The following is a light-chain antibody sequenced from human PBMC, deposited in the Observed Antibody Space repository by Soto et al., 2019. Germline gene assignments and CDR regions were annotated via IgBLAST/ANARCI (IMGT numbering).Light chain of an antibody. CDR1: SSDVGSYNL. CDR3: CSYAGSSTLV. CDR2: EVN. J-gene: IGLJ2*01. Sequence: QPVLTQPASVSGSPGQSITISCTGTSSDVGSYNLVSWYQQHPGKAPKLMIFEVNKRPSGVSNRFSGSKSGNTASLTISGLQAEDEADYYCCSYAGSSTLVFGGGTKLTVL. V-gene: IGLV2-23*02.